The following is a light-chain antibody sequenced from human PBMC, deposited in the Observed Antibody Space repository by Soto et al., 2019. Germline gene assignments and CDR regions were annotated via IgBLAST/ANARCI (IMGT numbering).Light chain of an antibody. Sequence: DIVMTQSPLSLPVTPGEPASISCRSSQSLLHSNGYNYLDWYLQKPGQSPHLLIDLGSNRASGVPDRFSGSGSGTDFTLKISRVEAEDVGVYYCMQALQTPRTFGRGTKLEIK. J-gene: IGKJ2*01. CDR3: MQALQTPRT. CDR2: LGS. CDR1: QSLLHSNGYNY. V-gene: IGKV2-28*01.